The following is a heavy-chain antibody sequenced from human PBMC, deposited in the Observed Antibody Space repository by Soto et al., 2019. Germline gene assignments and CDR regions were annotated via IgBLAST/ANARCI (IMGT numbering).Heavy chain of an antibody. D-gene: IGHD4-17*01. CDR3: AKAPHASDYAGRGFDF. CDR1: VFSFDSYA. Sequence: EVQLLESGGGLEQTGGSLRLSCAASVFSFDSYAMGWVRQAPRKGMEWVSAISSRGDRVYYADSVKGRSTISRDNSKNTLFLQMNSLRSEDTAVIHCAKAPHASDYAGRGFDFWGQGTLVTVSS. J-gene: IGHJ4*02. CDR2: ISSRGDRV. V-gene: IGHV3-23*01.